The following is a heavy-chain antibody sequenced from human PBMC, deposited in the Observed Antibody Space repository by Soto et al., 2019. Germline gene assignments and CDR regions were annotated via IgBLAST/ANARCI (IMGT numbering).Heavy chain of an antibody. CDR3: VRQWLVVSPLDN. J-gene: IGHJ4*02. D-gene: IGHD6-19*01. V-gene: IGHV3-73*02. Sequence: EVHLVQSGGGLVQPGGSLKLSCAASGFIFSGSAMHWVRQASGNGLEWVGRIGRKAKNYATEYGASVEGRFTISRDDSKNTTFLLMNRLKSEDTAVYCCVRQWLVVSPLDNWGQGTLVTVSS. CDR2: IGRKAKNYAT. CDR1: GFIFSGSA.